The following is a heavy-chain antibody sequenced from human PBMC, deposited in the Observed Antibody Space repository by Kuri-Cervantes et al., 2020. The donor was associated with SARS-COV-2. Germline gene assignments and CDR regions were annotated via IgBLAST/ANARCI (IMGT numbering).Heavy chain of an antibody. Sequence: ASVKVSCKASGYTSTGYYMHWVRQAPGQGLEWMGWINPNSGGTNYAQKFQGRVTMTRDTSISTAYMELSRLRSDDTAVYYCARDGIVGATPHFDYWGQGTRVTVSS. J-gene: IGHJ4*02. CDR2: INPNSGGT. CDR3: ARDGIVGATPHFDY. CDR1: GYTSTGYY. D-gene: IGHD1-26*01. V-gene: IGHV1-2*02.